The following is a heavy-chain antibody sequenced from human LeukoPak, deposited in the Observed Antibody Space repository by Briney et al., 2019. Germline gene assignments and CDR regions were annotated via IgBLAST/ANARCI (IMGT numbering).Heavy chain of an antibody. J-gene: IGHJ4*02. Sequence: SETLSLTCTVSGYSISSGYYWGWIRQPPGKGLEWIAIGDYSGGTYYNPSLESRVAISADMSKNQFSLKLTSVTGADTAVYYCAGERGEEYSSGWYKRNYFDNWGQGIRVTVSS. CDR2: GDYSGGT. CDR3: AGERGEEYSSGWYKRNYFDN. D-gene: IGHD6-19*01. CDR1: GYSISSGYY. V-gene: IGHV4-38-2*02.